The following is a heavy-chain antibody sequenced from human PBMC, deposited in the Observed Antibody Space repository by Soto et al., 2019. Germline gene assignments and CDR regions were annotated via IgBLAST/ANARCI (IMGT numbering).Heavy chain of an antibody. CDR1: GFTFSSYA. CDR3: AKGGEWIERHYMDV. Sequence: HPGGSLRLSCAASGFTFSSYAMSWVRQAPGKGLEWVSAISGSGGSTYYADSVKGRFTISRDNSKNTLYLQMNSLRAEDTAVYYCAKGGEWIERHYMDVWGKGTTVTVSS. D-gene: IGHD3-10*01. V-gene: IGHV3-23*01. J-gene: IGHJ6*03. CDR2: ISGSGGST.